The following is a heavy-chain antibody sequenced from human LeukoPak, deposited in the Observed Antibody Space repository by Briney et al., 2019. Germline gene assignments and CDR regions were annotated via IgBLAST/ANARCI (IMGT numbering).Heavy chain of an antibody. CDR2: ISDSSSTI. D-gene: IGHD3-10*01. V-gene: IGHV3-48*02. CDR3: ARGYYYGSGRELDY. Sequence: QAGGSLRLSCAASGFSFGTYRMDWVRQAPGKGLGWVSYISDSSSTIYYADSVKGRFAISGDNAKNSLFLQMNSLRDEDTAVYYCARGYYYGSGRELDYWGQGTLVTVSS. CDR1: GFSFGTYR. J-gene: IGHJ4*02.